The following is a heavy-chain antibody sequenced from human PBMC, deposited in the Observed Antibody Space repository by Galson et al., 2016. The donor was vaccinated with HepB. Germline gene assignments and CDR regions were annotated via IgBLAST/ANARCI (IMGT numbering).Heavy chain of an antibody. D-gene: IGHD3-22*01. V-gene: IGHV4-59*12. J-gene: IGHJ5*02. CDR1: DDSIGTYY. Sequence: SETLSLTCTVSDDSIGTYYWNWIQQSPGKGLEWIGYVFFSDITAYNPSLNSRVTLSLDTSKNQIPLELRSVTTADTATYYCARGMSKTWLFDPWGRGTLVTVSS. CDR3: ARGMSKTWLFDP. CDR2: VFFSDIT.